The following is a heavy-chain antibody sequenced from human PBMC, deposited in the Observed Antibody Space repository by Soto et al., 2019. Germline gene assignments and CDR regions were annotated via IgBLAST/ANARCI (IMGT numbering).Heavy chain of an antibody. Sequence: GGSLRLSCAASGFTFSSYSMNWVRQAPGKGLEWVSSISSSSSYIYYADSVKGRFTISRDHAKNSLYLQMNSLRAEDTAVYYCARDPPGVVGISHAIDYWGQGT. J-gene: IGHJ4*02. CDR1: GFTFSSYS. CDR3: ARDPPGVVGISHAIDY. CDR2: ISSSSSYI. V-gene: IGHV3-21*01. D-gene: IGHD2-15*01.